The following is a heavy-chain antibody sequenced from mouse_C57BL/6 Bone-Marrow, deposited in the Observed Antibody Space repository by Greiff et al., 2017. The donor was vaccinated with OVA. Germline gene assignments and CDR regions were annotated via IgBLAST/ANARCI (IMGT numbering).Heavy chain of an antibody. CDR3: ARGATVAYAMDY. Sequence: VQLQQPGAELVKPGASVKLSCKASGYTFTSYWMHWVKQRPGQGLEWIGMIHPNSGSTNYNEKFKSKATLTVDKSSSTAYMQLSSLTSEDSAVYYCARGATVAYAMDYWGQGTSVTVSS. V-gene: IGHV1-64*01. CDR1: GYTFTSYW. D-gene: IGHD1-1*01. CDR2: IHPNSGST. J-gene: IGHJ4*01.